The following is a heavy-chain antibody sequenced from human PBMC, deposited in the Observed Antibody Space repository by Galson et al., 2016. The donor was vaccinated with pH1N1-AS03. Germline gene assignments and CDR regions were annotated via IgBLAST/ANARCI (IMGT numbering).Heavy chain of an antibody. J-gene: IGHJ4*02. Sequence: SVKVSCKASGYSFTSYAIQWVRQAPGQGLEWMGWINVGDGHTKYSQKFQGRVTITRDTSANTAYMDLSSLRSEDTAFYYCARSGWHPSHYYDSHALGYWDQGTLVTVSS. CDR2: INVGDGHT. CDR1: GYSFTSYA. CDR3: ARSGWHPSHYYDSHALGY. V-gene: IGHV1-3*01. D-gene: IGHD3-22*01.